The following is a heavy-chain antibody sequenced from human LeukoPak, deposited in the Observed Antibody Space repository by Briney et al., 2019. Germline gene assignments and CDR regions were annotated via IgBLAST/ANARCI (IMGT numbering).Heavy chain of an antibody. V-gene: IGHV1-18*01. CDR2: ISAYNGNT. CDR3: ARDGYDFWSGYGGSWFDP. CDR1: GYTFTSYG. J-gene: IGHJ5*02. Sequence: ASVKVSCKASGYTFTSYGISWVRQAPRQGLEWMGWISAYNGNTNYAQKLQGRVTMTTDTSTSTAYMELRSLRSDDTAVYYCARDGYDFWSGYGGSWFDPWGQGTLVTVSS. D-gene: IGHD3-3*01.